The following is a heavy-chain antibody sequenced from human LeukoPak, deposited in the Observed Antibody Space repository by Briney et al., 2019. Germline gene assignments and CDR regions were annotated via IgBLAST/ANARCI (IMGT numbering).Heavy chain of an antibody. D-gene: IGHD3-10*01. J-gene: IGHJ5*02. CDR3: ARSCGPGTYHQLRYNWFDP. CDR1: GFTLSDYH. CDR2: ITTISHYI. Sequence: GGSLRLSCAASGFTLSDYHMNWVRQAPGKGLEWLSSITTISHYIYYAGAVRGRFTISRDNAKNSLYLQMNSLRGEDTAVYYCARSCGPGTYHQLRYNWFDPWGQGTLVTVSS. V-gene: IGHV3-21*01.